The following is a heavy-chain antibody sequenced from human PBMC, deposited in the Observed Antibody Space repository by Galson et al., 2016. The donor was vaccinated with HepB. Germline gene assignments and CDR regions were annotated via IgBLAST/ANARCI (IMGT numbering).Heavy chain of an antibody. D-gene: IGHD3-10*01. CDR2: ITGRSNYR. J-gene: IGHJ1*01. Sequence: SLRLSCAASRFTFSSYSMNWVRQAPGKGLEWISSITGRSNYRYYADSVKGRFTISRDNSKNTLYLQMNSLRGEDTAVYYCARSQARDVREVGGYFQHWGQGTLVTVSS. CDR1: RFTFSSYS. V-gene: IGHV3-21*01. CDR3: ARSQARDVREVGGYFQH.